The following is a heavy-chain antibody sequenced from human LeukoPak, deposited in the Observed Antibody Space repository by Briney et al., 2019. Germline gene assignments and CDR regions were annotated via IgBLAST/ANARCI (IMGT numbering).Heavy chain of an antibody. D-gene: IGHD3-9*01. J-gene: IGHJ4*02. Sequence: GASVKVSCKASGYTFTRYYMHWVRQGPGQGLEWMGIINPSGGSTSYAQKFQDRVTMTRDTSTSTVYMELSSLRSEDTAVYYCARGLTGYSPFDYWGQGTLVTVSS. CDR3: ARGLTGYSPFDY. CDR1: GYTFTRYY. CDR2: INPSGGST. V-gene: IGHV1-46*01.